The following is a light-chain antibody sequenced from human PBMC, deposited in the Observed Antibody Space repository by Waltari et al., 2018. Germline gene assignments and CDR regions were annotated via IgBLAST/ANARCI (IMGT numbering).Light chain of an antibody. CDR1: QSVSTY. CDR2: GAS. Sequence: DIVLTQSPATLSLSPGDRATLSCRASQSVSTYLAWYQQKPGQAPRLLIYGASNRATGIPARFSGSGSGTDFTLTISSLEPEDFAVYYCQQRSNWPPDFGQGTRLEIK. V-gene: IGKV3-11*01. J-gene: IGKJ5*01. CDR3: QQRSNWPPD.